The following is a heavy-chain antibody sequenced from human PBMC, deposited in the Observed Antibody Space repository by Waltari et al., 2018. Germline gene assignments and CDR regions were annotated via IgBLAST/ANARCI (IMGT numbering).Heavy chain of an antibody. CDR2: IDPCDSET. CDR3: ARQDVAVVVDVLDACNI. D-gene: IGHD2-15*01. Sequence: VQLIQSGAEVKKPGESLKISCKGSGYSFSRYWIGWVSKMPGKGLDWMGIIDPCDSETEYGPAFQGKVSFSADKSINTAYLQWNSLKDSDSAMYYGARQDVAVVVDVLDACNIWGQGTKVTVSS. J-gene: IGHJ3*02. CDR1: GYSFSRYW. V-gene: IGHV5-51*01.